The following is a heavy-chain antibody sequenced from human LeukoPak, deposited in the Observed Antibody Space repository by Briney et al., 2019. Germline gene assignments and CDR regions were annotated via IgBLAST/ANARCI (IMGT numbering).Heavy chain of an antibody. J-gene: IGHJ4*02. CDR3: ARGTNIAAAGYLDY. D-gene: IGHD6-13*01. Sequence: GGSLRLSCTASGFTVSNIYRNWVRQAPGKGLEWVSLIYSGGSTYYADSVKGRFTISRDYSKNTLYLQMNSLRAEDTAVYYCARGTNIAAAGYLDYWGQGSLVTVSS. CDR2: IYSGGST. V-gene: IGHV3-53*01. CDR1: GFTVSNIY.